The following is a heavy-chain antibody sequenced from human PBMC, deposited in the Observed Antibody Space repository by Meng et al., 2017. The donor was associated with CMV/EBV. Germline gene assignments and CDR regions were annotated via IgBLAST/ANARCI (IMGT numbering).Heavy chain of an antibody. J-gene: IGHJ4*02. CDR3: ARFHPNIVGASLDY. Sequence: GESPKIPCKGSGYSFTSYWIGWVRQRPGKGLEWMGIIYPGDSDTRYSPSFQGQVTISADKSISTAYLQWSSLKASDTAMYYCARFHPNIVGASLDYWGQGTLVTVSS. D-gene: IGHD1-26*01. CDR2: IYPGDSDT. V-gene: IGHV5-51*01. CDR1: GYSFTSYW.